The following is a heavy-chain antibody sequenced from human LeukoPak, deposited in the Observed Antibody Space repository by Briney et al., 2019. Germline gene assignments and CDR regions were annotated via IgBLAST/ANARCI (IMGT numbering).Heavy chain of an antibody. CDR3: ARAGGSYCAY. CDR1: GYTFTSYG. V-gene: IGHV1-18*01. J-gene: IGHJ4*02. CDR2: ISAYNGNT. Sequence: ASVRVSCKASGYTFTSYGISWVRQAPGQGLEWMGWISAYNGNTNYAQKLQGRVTMTTDASTNTAYMELRSLISDDTAVYYCARAGGSYCAYWGQGTLVTVSS. D-gene: IGHD1-26*01.